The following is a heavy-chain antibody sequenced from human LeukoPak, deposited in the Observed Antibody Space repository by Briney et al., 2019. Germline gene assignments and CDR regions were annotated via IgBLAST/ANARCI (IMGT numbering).Heavy chain of an antibody. CDR2: IIPIFGTA. V-gene: IGHV1-69*06. CDR1: GGTFSSYA. Sequence: ASVKVSCKASGGTFSSYAISWVRQAPGQGLEWMGGIIPIFGTANYAQKFQGRVTITADKSTSTAYMELSSLRSEDTAVYDCARVYHQGFDPWGQGTLVTVSS. J-gene: IGHJ5*02. CDR3: ARVYHQGFDP. D-gene: IGHD2-2*01.